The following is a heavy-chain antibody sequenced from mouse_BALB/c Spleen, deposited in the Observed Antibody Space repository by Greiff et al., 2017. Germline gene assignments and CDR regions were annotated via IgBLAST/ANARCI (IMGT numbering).Heavy chain of an antibody. J-gene: IGHJ3*01. CDR2: ISNLAYSI. CDR1: GFTFSDYG. D-gene: IGHD2-4*01. Sequence: EVMLVESGGGLVQPGGSRKLSCAASGFTFSDYGMAWVRQAPGEGPEWVAFISNLAYSIYYADTVTGRFTISRENAKNTLYLEMSSLRSEDTAMYYCARRDYAFAYWGQGTLVTVSA. CDR3: ARRDYAFAY. V-gene: IGHV5-15*02.